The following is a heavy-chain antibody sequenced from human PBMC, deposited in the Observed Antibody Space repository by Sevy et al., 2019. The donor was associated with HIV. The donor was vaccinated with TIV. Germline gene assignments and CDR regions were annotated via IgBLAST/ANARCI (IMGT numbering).Heavy chain of an antibody. D-gene: IGHD2-15*01. CDR3: VRDGGCSSSSCLLYFDY. CDR1: GFTFSSYA. J-gene: IGHJ4*02. Sequence: GGSLRLSCAASGFTFSSYAMHWVRQAPGKGLEWVSSISSSSNYIYYGDSVKGRFTSSRDNAKNSLYLQMNSLRADDTAVYYCVRDGGCSSSSCLLYFDYWGQGILVTVSS. CDR2: ISSSSNYI. V-gene: IGHV3-21*01.